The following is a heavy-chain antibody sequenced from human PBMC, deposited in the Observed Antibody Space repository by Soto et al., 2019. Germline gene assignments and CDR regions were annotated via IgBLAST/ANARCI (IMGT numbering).Heavy chain of an antibody. V-gene: IGHV1-69*01. D-gene: IGHD1-20*01. CDR3: ASLNNWSSGDGRIDV. Sequence: QVQLVQSGAEVKKPGSSVKVSCKASGGTFNTYTISWVRQVPGQGLEWMGGIMPLYAKPTYAQTFQGRLMIAADEHTNTVYMELSSLRSEDMALYYCASLNNWSSGDGRIDVWGRGTAVSVSS. J-gene: IGHJ6*02. CDR2: IMPLYAKP. CDR1: GGTFNTYT.